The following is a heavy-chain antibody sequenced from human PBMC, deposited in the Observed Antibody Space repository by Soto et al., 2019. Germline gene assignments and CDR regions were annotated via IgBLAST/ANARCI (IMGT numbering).Heavy chain of an antibody. Sequence: QVQLQESGPGLVKPSQTLSLTCTVSGGSISSGGYYWSWIRQHPGKGLEWIGYIYYSGSTYYNPSLKSRVTTSVDTCKNQFSLKLSSVTAADTAVYYCASLSAGYYYDSSGYYFDYWGQGTLVTVSS. CDR3: ASLSAGYYYDSSGYYFDY. CDR1: GGSISSGGYY. D-gene: IGHD3-22*01. CDR2: IYYSGST. V-gene: IGHV4-31*03. J-gene: IGHJ4*02.